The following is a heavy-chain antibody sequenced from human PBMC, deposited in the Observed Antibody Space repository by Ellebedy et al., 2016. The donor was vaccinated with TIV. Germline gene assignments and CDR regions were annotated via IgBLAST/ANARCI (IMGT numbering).Heavy chain of an antibody. CDR1: GGSISSSSYY. Sequence: MPSETLSLTCTVSGGSISSSSYYRGWIRQPPGKGLEWIGSIYYSGSTYYNPSLKSRVTISVDTSKNQFSLKLSSVTAADTAVYYCAREFGELLMYWFDPWGQGTLVTVSS. J-gene: IGHJ5*02. CDR2: IYYSGST. CDR3: AREFGELLMYWFDP. V-gene: IGHV4-39*02. D-gene: IGHD3-10*01.